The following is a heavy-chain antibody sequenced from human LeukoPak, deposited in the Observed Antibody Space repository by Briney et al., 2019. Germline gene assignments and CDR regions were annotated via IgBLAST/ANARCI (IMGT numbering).Heavy chain of an antibody. CDR3: AGDPTAYYDSSGYYLNTIDY. V-gene: IGHV3-33*01. CDR1: GFTFSSYG. J-gene: IGHJ4*02. D-gene: IGHD3-22*01. CDR2: IWYDGGKK. Sequence: PGRSLTPSCAASGFTFSSYGMHWVRQAPGRGLDWVAVIWYDGGKKYYSDSLKGRFTISRDNVKNTLYLQMNSLRVEDTAVYYCAGDPTAYYDSSGYYLNTIDYWGQGTLVTVSS.